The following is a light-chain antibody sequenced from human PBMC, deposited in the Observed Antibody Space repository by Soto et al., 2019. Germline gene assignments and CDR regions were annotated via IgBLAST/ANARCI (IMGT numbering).Light chain of an antibody. CDR2: GAS. CDR3: QQYNNWPPPT. CDR1: QTVTRN. Sequence: EIVMTQSPASLSVSPGERATLSCRASQTVTRNLAWYQQKPGQAPRLLIYGASTRATGIPARFSGSGSGTEFTLTISSLQSEDSAVYYCQQYNNWPPPTFGQGPKVEIK. J-gene: IGKJ1*01. V-gene: IGKV3-15*01.